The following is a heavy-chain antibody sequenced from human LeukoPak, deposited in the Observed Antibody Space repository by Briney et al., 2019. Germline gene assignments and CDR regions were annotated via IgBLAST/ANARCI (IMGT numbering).Heavy chain of an antibody. D-gene: IGHD5-18*01. CDR2: IYYSGST. CDR3: ARGRGYSYGYPFDY. J-gene: IGHJ4*02. Sequence: SETLSLTCAVSGGSISSSNWWSWIRQPPGKGLEWIGSIYYSGSTYYNPSLKSRVTISVDTSKNQFSLKLSSVTAADTAVYYCARGRGYSYGYPFDYWGQGTLVTVSS. V-gene: IGHV4-4*02. CDR1: GGSISSSNW.